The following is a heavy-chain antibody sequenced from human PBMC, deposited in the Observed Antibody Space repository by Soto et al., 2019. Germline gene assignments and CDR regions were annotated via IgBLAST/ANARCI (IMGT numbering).Heavy chain of an antibody. CDR3: AKGGYYSLFDI. CDR1: GFPFSSYS. Sequence: GGSVTLSCVASGFPFSSYSMIWVLQTPGKGLEWVSGISGSGGRTYYADSVKGRFTISRDNSNNTLSLQMHILRVEDTAVYFCAKGGYYSLFDIWGQGTMVTVSS. D-gene: IGHD3-16*01. J-gene: IGHJ3*02. CDR2: ISGSGGRT. V-gene: IGHV3-23*01.